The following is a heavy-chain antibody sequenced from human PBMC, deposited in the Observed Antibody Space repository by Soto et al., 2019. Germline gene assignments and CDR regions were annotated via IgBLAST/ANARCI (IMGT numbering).Heavy chain of an antibody. CDR1: GGSISSYY. V-gene: IGHV4-59*01. CDR3: ARGDCSGGSCPFAAFDI. J-gene: IGHJ3*02. D-gene: IGHD2-15*01. Sequence: SETLSLTCTVSGGSISSYYWSWIRQPPGKGLEWIGYIYYSGSTNYNPSLKSRVTISVDTSKNQFSLKLSSVTAADTAVYYCARGDCSGGSCPFAAFDIWGQGTMVTVSS. CDR2: IYYSGST.